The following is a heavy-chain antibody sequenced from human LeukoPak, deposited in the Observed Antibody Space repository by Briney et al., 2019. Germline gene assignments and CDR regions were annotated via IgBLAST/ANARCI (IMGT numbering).Heavy chain of an antibody. CDR3: ARGDCSSTSCYRDWFDP. D-gene: IGHD2-2*02. V-gene: IGHV1-2*04. Sequence: GASVKVSCKASGYTFTGYYMHWVRQAPGQGLEWMGWINPNSGGTNYAQKFQGWVTMTRDTSISTAYMELSRLRSDDTAVYYCARGDCSSTSCYRDWFDPWGQGTLVTVSS. CDR1: GYTFTGYY. J-gene: IGHJ5*02. CDR2: INPNSGGT.